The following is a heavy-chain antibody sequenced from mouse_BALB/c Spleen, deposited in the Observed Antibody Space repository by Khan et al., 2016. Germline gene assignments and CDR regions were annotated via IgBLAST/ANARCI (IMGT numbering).Heavy chain of an antibody. Sequence: EVELVESGGGLVQPGGSRKLSCAASGFTFSSFGMHWVRQAPEKGLEWVAYISSGSSTIYYADTVKGRFTISRDNPKNTLFLQMTSLRSEDTAMYYVAREPYAMDSWGQGTSVTVSS. CDR3: AREPYAMDS. J-gene: IGHJ4*01. CDR1: GFTFSSFG. V-gene: IGHV5-17*02. CDR2: ISSGSSTI.